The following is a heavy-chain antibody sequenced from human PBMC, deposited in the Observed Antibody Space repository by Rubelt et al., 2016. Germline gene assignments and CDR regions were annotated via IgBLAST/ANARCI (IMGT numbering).Heavy chain of an antibody. CDR1: GGSFSGYY. J-gene: IGHJ6*02. D-gene: IGHD1-26*01. V-gene: IGHV4-34*01. CDR3: ARGRMGFHYYYYGMDV. Sequence: QVQLQQWGAGLLKPSETLPLTCAVYGGSFSGYYWSWIRQPPGKGLEWIGEINHSGSTNYNPSLKSRVTISVDTSKNQFSLKLSSVTAADTAVYYCARGRMGFHYYYYGMDVWGQGTTVTVSS. CDR2: INHSGST.